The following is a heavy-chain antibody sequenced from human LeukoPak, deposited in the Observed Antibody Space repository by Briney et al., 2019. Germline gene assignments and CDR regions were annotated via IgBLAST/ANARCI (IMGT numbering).Heavy chain of an antibody. Sequence: GGSLRLSCAASGFTFSNFALSWVRQAPGKGLEWVSAISGSGGSTYYADSVKGRFTISRDNSKNTLYLQMNSLRAEDTAVYYCATGSYYDSSGYPIYWGQGTLVTVSS. D-gene: IGHD3-22*01. V-gene: IGHV3-23*01. CDR1: GFTFSNFA. CDR3: ATGSYYDSSGYPIY. J-gene: IGHJ4*02. CDR2: ISGSGGST.